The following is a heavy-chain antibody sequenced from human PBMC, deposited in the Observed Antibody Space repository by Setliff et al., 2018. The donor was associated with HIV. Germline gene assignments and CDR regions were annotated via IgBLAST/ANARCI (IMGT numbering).Heavy chain of an antibody. J-gene: IGHJ4*02. D-gene: IGHD5-12*01. CDR3: ARKYSGLGWGFDL. CDR2: INHAGST. Sequence: SETLSLTCTLYGASFSGYFWSWIRQPPGKGLEWIGEINHAGSTNFNPSLKSRVTMSVDTSKNNFSLRLTSVTAADTAVYYCARKYSGLGWGFDLWGQGTLVTVSS. CDR1: GASFSGYF. V-gene: IGHV4-34*01.